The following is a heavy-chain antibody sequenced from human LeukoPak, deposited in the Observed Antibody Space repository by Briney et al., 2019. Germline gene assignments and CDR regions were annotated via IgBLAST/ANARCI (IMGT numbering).Heavy chain of an antibody. CDR2: IYYSGST. CDR1: GGSISSYY. CDR3: ARGLDGGESSFSFDY. V-gene: IGHV4-59*01. Sequence: SETLSLTCTVSGGSISSYYWSWIRQPPGKGLEWIGYIYYSGSTNYNPSLKSRVTISVDTSKNQFSLKLSSVTAADTAVYYCARGLDGGESSFSFDYWGQGTLVTVSS. D-gene: IGHD3-10*01. J-gene: IGHJ4*02.